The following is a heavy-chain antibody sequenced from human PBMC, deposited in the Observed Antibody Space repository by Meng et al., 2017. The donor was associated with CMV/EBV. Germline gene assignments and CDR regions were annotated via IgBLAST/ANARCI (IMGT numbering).Heavy chain of an antibody. CDR3: AKWGPRVRRLYYFDF. CDR2: IYPDDSDT. Sequence: GGSLRLSCKGSGYSFSSHWIGWVRQMPGKGLEWMGIIYPDDSDTRYSPSFQGQVTISADKSISTAYLQWSSLKASDTAIYYCAKWGPRVRRLYYFDFWGQGTPVTVSS. V-gene: IGHV5-51*01. D-gene: IGHD3-10*01. J-gene: IGHJ4*02. CDR1: GYSFSSHW.